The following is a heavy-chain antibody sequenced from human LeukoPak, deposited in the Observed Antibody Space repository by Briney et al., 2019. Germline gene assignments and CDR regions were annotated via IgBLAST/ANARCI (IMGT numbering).Heavy chain of an antibody. CDR2: IKEDGSEK. J-gene: IGHJ5*02. V-gene: IGHV3-7*01. Sequence: GGSLRLSCVASGFTFSNYWMSWVRQAPGKGLECVANIKEDGSEKYYVDSVKGRFTISRDNAKNSLYLQMNSLRAEDTAVYYCARNRYYYGSRSYGVPNWFDPWGQGTLVTVSS. D-gene: IGHD3-10*01. CDR3: ARNRYYYGSRSYGVPNWFDP. CDR1: GFTFSNYW.